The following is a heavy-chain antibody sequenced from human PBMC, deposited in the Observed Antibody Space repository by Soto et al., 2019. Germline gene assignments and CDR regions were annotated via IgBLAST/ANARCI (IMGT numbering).Heavy chain of an antibody. J-gene: IGHJ3*02. CDR3: ARDKRTNYDFWSGTARSDAFDI. Sequence: PSQTLSLTCAISWDSVSRNSAACNWIRQSPSGGLEWLGRTYYRSKWYNDYAVSVKSRITINPDTSKNQFSLQLNSVTPEDTAVYYCARDKRTNYDFWSGTARSDAFDIWGQGTMVT. CDR2: TYYRSKWYN. CDR1: WDSVSRNSAA. V-gene: IGHV6-1*01. D-gene: IGHD3-3*01.